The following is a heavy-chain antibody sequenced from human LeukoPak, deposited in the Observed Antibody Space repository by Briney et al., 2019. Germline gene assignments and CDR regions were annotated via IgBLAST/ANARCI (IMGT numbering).Heavy chain of an antibody. CDR1: GGSISSGGYS. CDR3: ARAITLDY. CDR2: INHSGST. J-gene: IGHJ4*02. Sequence: SETLSLTCAVSGGSISSGGYSWSWIRQPPGKGLEWIGYINHSGSTNYNPSLKSRVTISVDTSKNQFSLKLSSVTAADTAVYYCARAITLDYWGQGTLVTVSS. V-gene: IGHV4-30-2*01.